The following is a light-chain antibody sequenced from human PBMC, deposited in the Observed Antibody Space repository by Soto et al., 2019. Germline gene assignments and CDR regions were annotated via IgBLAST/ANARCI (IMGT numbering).Light chain of an antibody. V-gene: IGKV3-20*01. CDR2: HAS. CDR1: QSVGNNY. Sequence: DIVLTQSPGTLSLSPGKRATLSCWASQSVGNNYLAWYQQKPGQAPRLLIYHASSRATGISDRFSGSGSGTDFTLTISRLEPEDFAVYYCQQYGWSPPITFGQGTRLEIK. J-gene: IGKJ5*01. CDR3: QQYGWSPPIT.